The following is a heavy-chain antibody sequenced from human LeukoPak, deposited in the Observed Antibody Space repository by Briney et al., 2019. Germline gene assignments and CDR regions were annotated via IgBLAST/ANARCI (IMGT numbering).Heavy chain of an antibody. CDR2: ISYDGSNE. CDR3: ARVGYYASGPFSYFDY. Sequence: GGSLTLSCAASGFTFSGYAMHWVRQAPGKGLEWVAVISYDGSNEYYADSVKGRFTISRDNSKNTLYLQMNSLSVEDTAVYYCARVGYYASGPFSYFDYWGQGTLVTVSS. D-gene: IGHD3-10*01. CDR1: GFTFSGYA. V-gene: IGHV3-30-3*01. J-gene: IGHJ4*02.